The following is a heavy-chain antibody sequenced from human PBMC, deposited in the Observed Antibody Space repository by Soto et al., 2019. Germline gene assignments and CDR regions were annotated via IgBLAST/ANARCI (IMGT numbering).Heavy chain of an antibody. V-gene: IGHV3-30-3*01. CDR2: ISSDGGNK. J-gene: IGHJ4*02. Sequence: QVHLVESGGGVVQPGRSLGLSCAASGFTFGNYAMHWVRQAPGKGLEWVAVISSDGGNKYYADSVKGRFTISRDNSKNTLYLQMSSLRAEDTTVYYCARGSRIYCSGGSCSSFLLDYWGQGTLVTVSS. D-gene: IGHD2-15*01. CDR3: ARGSRIYCSGGSCSSFLLDY. CDR1: GFTFGNYA.